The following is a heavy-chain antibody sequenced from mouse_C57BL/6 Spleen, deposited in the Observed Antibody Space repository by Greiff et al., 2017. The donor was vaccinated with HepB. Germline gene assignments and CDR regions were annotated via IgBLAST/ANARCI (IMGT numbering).Heavy chain of an antibody. CDR1: GYTFTSYW. J-gene: IGHJ2*01. CDR3: ARSPYDYDDY. D-gene: IGHD2-4*01. CDR2: IDPSDSYT. Sequence: VKLQQPGAELVRPGTSVKLSCKASGYTFTSYWMHWVKQRPGQGLEWIGVIDPSDSYTNYNQKFKGKATLTVDTSSSTAYMQLSSLTSEDSAVYYCARSPYDYDDYWGQGTTLTVSS. V-gene: IGHV1-59*01.